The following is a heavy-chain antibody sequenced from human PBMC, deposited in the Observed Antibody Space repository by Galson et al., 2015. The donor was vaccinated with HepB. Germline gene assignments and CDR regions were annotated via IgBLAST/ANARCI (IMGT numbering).Heavy chain of an antibody. CDR1: GYSFTDYY. V-gene: IGHV1-2*02. CDR2: INPNSGGT. J-gene: IGHJ3*02. D-gene: IGHD3-16*02. CDR3: ARVAYRAFDI. Sequence: SVKVSCKASGYSFTDYYIHWLRQAPGQGLEWMGWINPNSGGTNYALKFLGRVTMTMNTSNTTAYMELSRLSSDDTAVYFCARVAYRAFDIWGQGTMVTVSS.